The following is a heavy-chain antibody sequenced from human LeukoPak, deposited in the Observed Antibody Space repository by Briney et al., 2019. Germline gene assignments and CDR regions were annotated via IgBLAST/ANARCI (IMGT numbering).Heavy chain of an antibody. CDR3: ARGGGWYYDFWSGYYSLDY. V-gene: IGHV1-18*01. CDR1: VYTFTSYG. CDR2: ISAYNGNT. Sequence: ASVKVSCKASVYTFTSYGISWVRQAPGQGLEWMGWISAYNGNTNYAQKLQGRVTMTTDTSTSTAYMELRSLRSDDTAVYYCARGGGWYYDFWSGYYSLDYWGQGTLVTVSS. J-gene: IGHJ4*02. D-gene: IGHD3-3*01.